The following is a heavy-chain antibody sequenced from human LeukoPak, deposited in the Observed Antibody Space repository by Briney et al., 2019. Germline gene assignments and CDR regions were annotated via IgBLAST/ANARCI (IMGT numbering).Heavy chain of an antibody. CDR3: ARTAMVRGVMLDY. CDR2: IYYSGST. CDR1: GGSISSSSYY. D-gene: IGHD3-10*01. J-gene: IGHJ4*02. Sequence: SETLSLTCTVSGGSISSSSYYWGWIRQPPGKGLEWIGSIYYSGSTYYNPSLKSRVTISVDTSKNQFSLKLSSVTAADTAVYYCARTAMVRGVMLDYWGQGTLVTVSS. V-gene: IGHV4-39*01.